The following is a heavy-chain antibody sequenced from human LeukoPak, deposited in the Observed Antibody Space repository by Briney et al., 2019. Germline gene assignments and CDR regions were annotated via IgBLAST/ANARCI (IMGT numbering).Heavy chain of an antibody. CDR2: IYTSGNT. D-gene: IGHD1-26*01. J-gene: IGHJ3*02. CDR1: GASISRYY. CDR3: ARDQRGQGDDAFDI. V-gene: IGHV4-4*07. Sequence: SETLSLTCTVSGASISRYYWSWIRQPAGKGLEWIGRIYTSGNTNYNPSLKSRVTVSVDTSKNQLSLKLTSVTAADTAVYYCARDQRGQGDDAFDIWGQGTVVTVSS.